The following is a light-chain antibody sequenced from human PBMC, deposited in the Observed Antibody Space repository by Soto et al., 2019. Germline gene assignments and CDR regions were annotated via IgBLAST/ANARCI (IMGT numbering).Light chain of an antibody. CDR3: SSYTSSSTYVV. CDR1: SSDVGGYNY. J-gene: IGLJ2*01. V-gene: IGLV2-14*01. CDR2: EVS. Sequence: QSALTQPASVSGSPGQSITISCTGTSSDVGGYNYVSWYQQHPGRAPKLMIHEVSNRPSGVSNRFSGSKSGSTASLTISGLQAEDEADYFCSSYTSSSTYVVFGGGTKVTVL.